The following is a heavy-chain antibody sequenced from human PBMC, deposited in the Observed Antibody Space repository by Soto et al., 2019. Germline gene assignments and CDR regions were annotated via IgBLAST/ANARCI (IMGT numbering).Heavy chain of an antibody. CDR1: GASISGFY. J-gene: IGHJ5*02. Sequence: QVQLQESGPGLVKPSETLSLTCTVSGASISGFYWSWIRTSAGKGLEGIGRIYATGATDYNPSLKSRVMMSVDTSKKQFSLKLRSVTAADTAVYYCVRDGTKTLRDWFDPWGQGISGTVSS. D-gene: IGHD1-1*01. CDR3: VRDGTKTLRDWFDP. CDR2: IYATGAT. V-gene: IGHV4-4*07.